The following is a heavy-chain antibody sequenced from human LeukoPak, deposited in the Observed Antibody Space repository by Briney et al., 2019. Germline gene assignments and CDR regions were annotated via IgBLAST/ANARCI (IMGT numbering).Heavy chain of an antibody. D-gene: IGHD2-2*01. Sequence: PSETLSLTCTVSGGSISSGSNYWSWIRQPAGKGLEWIGRIYTSGSTNYNPSLKSPVTITVDTSKNQFSLKLSSVTAADTAVYYCAREEDIVVVPAALYYYYMDVWGKGTTVTVSS. CDR3: AREEDIVVVPAALYYYYMDV. CDR2: IYTSGST. V-gene: IGHV4-61*02. J-gene: IGHJ6*03. CDR1: GGSISSGSNY.